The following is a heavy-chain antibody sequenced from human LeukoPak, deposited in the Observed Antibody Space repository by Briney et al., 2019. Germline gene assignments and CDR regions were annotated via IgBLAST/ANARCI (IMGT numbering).Heavy chain of an antibody. CDR1: GFTFNTYS. J-gene: IGHJ4*02. CDR2: ISSSGTYK. Sequence: GGSLRLSCAASGFTFNTYSMNWVRQAPGKGLGWVSSISSSGTYKYYTDSVKGRFTISRDNAKNSLYLQMNSLRAEDTAVYYCARDHNWNDDPNYWGQGTLVTVSS. D-gene: IGHD1-1*01. V-gene: IGHV3-21*01. CDR3: ARDHNWNDDPNY.